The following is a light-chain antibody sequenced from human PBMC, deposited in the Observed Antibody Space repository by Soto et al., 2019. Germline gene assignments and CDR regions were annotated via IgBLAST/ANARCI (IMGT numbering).Light chain of an antibody. Sequence: QSVVTQPPSASGTPGQRVTISCSGSSSNIGSHTVNWYQQLPGTAPKLLIYRNNQRPSEVPDRFSGSKSGTSASLAISGLQSEDEADYYCAAWDDSPNGLVVFGGGTKVTVL. CDR2: RNN. J-gene: IGLJ2*01. CDR1: SSNIGSHT. CDR3: AAWDDSPNGLVV. V-gene: IGLV1-44*01.